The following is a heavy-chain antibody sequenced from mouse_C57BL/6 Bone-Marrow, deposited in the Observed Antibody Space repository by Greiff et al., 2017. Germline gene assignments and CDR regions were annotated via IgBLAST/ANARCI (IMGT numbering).Heavy chain of an antibody. Sequence: VQLQQSGPELVKPGASVKISCKASGYTFTDYYMNWVKQSHGKSLEWIGDINPNNGGTSYNQKFKGKATLTVDKSASTAYMELRRLTSEDSAVYYCARWVYYYGSSYVFDYWGQGTTLTVSS. J-gene: IGHJ2*01. V-gene: IGHV1-26*01. CDR1: GYTFTDYY. CDR3: ARWVYYYGSSYVFDY. CDR2: INPNNGGT. D-gene: IGHD1-1*01.